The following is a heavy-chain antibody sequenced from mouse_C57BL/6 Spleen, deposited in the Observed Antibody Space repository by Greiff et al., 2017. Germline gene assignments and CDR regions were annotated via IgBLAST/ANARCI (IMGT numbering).Heavy chain of an antibody. D-gene: IGHD1-1*01. CDR2: INPNNGGT. Sequence: VQPQQSGPELVKPGASVKMSCKASGYTFTDYNMHWVKQSHGKSLEWIGYINPNNGGTSYNQKFKGKATLTVNKSSSTAYMELRSLTSEDSAVYYCARRLYGSSYWYFDVWGTGTTVTVSS. CDR3: ARRLYGSSYWYFDV. V-gene: IGHV1-22*01. CDR1: GYTFTDYN. J-gene: IGHJ1*03.